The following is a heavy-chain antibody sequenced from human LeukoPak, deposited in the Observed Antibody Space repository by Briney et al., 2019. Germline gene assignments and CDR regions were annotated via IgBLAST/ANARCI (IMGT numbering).Heavy chain of an antibody. CDR3: ARGYYYGSESYWHTKWFDP. D-gene: IGHD3-10*01. Sequence: GASVKVSCKASGGTFNSHAISWVRQAPGQGLEWMGGIVPVFGTANYAQKFQGRVTIATDESTTTAYMEMSSLRSEDTAVYYCARGYYYGSESYWHTKWFDPWGQGTLVTVSS. CDR2: IVPVFGTA. J-gene: IGHJ5*02. CDR1: GGTFNSHA. V-gene: IGHV1-69*05.